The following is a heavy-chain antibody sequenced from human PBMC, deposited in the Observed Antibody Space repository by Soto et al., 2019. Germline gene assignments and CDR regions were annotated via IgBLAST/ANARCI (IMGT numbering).Heavy chain of an antibody. J-gene: IGHJ4*02. V-gene: IGHV3-30*18. Sequence: QVQLVESGGGVVQPGRSLRLSCAASGFTFSSYAMHWVRQAPGKGLEWVAVISYHGRDIYYADSVKGRCTISRDNSKNTLNLQMNGLRADDTAVYSCEEVRYFEGSGYWDDYWGQGTLVTVSS. CDR3: EEVRYFEGSGYWDDY. D-gene: IGHD3-22*01. CDR2: ISYHGRDI. CDR1: GFTFSSYA.